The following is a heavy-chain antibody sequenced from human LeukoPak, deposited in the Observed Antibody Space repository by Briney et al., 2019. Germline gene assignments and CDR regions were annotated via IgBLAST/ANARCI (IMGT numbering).Heavy chain of an antibody. CDR2: IYHSGST. CDR1: GGSISSGGYY. D-gene: IGHD2-2*01. Sequence: PSETLSLTCTVSGGSISSGGYYWSWVRQPPGKGLEWIGYIYHSGSTYYNPSLKSRVTISVDTSKNQFSLKLSSVTAADTAVYYCARLGSLVVPAARGAFDIWGQGTMVTVSS. CDR3: ARLGSLVVPAARGAFDI. J-gene: IGHJ3*02. V-gene: IGHV4-30-2*02.